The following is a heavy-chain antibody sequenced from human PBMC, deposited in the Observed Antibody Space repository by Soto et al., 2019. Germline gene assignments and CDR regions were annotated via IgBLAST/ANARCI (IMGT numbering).Heavy chain of an antibody. V-gene: IGHV3-23*01. J-gene: IGHJ4*02. CDR3: AKDWGTVSVAGTGGFFDY. Sequence: PGGSLRLSCAASGFTFSSYAMSWVRQAPGKGLEWVSAISGSGGSTYYADSVKGRFTISRDNSKNTVYLQMNSLTAEDTAVYYCAKDWGTVSVAGTGGFFDYWGQGTLVTVSS. CDR2: ISGSGGST. CDR1: GFTFSSYA. D-gene: IGHD6-19*01.